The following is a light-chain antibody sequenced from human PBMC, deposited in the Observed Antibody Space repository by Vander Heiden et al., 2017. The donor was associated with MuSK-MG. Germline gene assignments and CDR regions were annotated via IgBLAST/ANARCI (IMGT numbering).Light chain of an antibody. CDR1: QSLLHSKGYNY. CDR3: MQARQTPPWT. J-gene: IGKJ1*01. V-gene: IGKV2-28*01. CDR2: LGS. Sequence: EIVMSQSPLSLSVTPGAPASISCRSSQSLLHSKGYNYLDWYLQKPGQSPQLLIYLGSNRAFGVPDRFSGSGSGTDFTLKISRVEAEDVGVDYCMQARQTPPWTFGEGTKVEIK.